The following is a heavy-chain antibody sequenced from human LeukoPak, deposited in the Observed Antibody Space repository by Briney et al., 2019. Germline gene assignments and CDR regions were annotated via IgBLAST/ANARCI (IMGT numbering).Heavy chain of an antibody. V-gene: IGHV4-38-2*02. CDR1: GYSITNAYY. CDR3: ARVDYDILTGYYYYFDY. CDR2: IYHSGST. D-gene: IGHD3-9*01. Sequence: SETLSLTCTVSGYSITNAYYWGWIRQPPGKVLEWSGSIYHSGSTYYNPSLKSRVTISVDTSKNQFSLQLHSLTAVDTAVYDCARVDYDILTGYYYYFDYWGQGTLVTVSS. J-gene: IGHJ4*02.